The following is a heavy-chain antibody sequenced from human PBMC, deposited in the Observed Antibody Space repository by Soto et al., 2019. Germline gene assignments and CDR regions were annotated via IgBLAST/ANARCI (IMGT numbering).Heavy chain of an antibody. CDR1: GGSISSSSYY. CDR2: IYYSGST. V-gene: IGHV4-39*01. J-gene: IGHJ4*02. Sequence: PSETLSLTCTVSGGSISSSSYYWGWIRQPPGKGLEWIGSIYYSGSTYYNPSLKSRVTISVDTSKNQFSLKLSSVTAADTAVYYCASFGSSSSSEDGYFDYWGQGTLVTVSS. CDR3: ASFGSSSSSEDGYFDY. D-gene: IGHD6-6*01.